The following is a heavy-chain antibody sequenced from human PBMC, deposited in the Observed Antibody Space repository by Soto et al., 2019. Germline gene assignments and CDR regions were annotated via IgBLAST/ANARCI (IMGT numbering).Heavy chain of an antibody. V-gene: IGHV1-2*02. J-gene: IGHJ6*02. CDR1: GYTFTGYY. CDR2: INPNSGGT. Sequence: ASVKVSWKASGYTFTGYYMHWVRQAPGQGLEWMGWINPNSGGTNYAQKFQGRVTMTRDTSISTAYMELSRLRSDDTAVYYCARDYYTYYDFWSGETQYYYYGMDVWGPGPTVTL. D-gene: IGHD3-3*01. CDR3: ARDYYTYYDFWSGETQYYYYGMDV.